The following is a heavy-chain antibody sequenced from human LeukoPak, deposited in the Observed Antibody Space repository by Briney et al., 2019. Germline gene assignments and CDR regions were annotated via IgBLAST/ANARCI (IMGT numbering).Heavy chain of an antibody. CDR1: GGTFSSYA. J-gene: IGHJ4*02. Sequence: ASVKVSCEASGGTFSSYAISWVRQAPGQGLEWMGGIIPIFGTANYAQKYQGRVTITADESTSTAYMELSSLRSEDTAVYYCARDGVLAGSYHTYYFDYWGQGTLVTVSS. V-gene: IGHV1-69*13. CDR2: IIPIFGTA. CDR3: ARDGVLAGSYHTYYFDY. D-gene: IGHD3-10*01.